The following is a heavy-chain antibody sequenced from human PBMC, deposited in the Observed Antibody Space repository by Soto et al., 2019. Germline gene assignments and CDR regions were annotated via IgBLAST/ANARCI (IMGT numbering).Heavy chain of an antibody. CDR1: GFIFISYS. D-gene: IGHD3-16*01. J-gene: IGHJ6*02. V-gene: IGHV3-21*01. Sequence: GGALRLSCAASGFIFISYSMNWVRQAPGKGLEWVSSISSSSSYIYYADSVKGRFTISRDNAKNSLYLQMNSLRAEDTAVYYCARDWGYYYYYGMDVWGQGTTVTVSS. CDR3: ARDWGYYYYYGMDV. CDR2: ISSSSSYI.